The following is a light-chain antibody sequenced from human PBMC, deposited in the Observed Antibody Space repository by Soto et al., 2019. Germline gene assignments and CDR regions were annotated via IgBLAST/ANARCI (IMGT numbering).Light chain of an antibody. CDR3: QQSYSTPYT. CDR1: QSISSY. V-gene: IGKV1-39*01. CDR2: AAS. Sequence: DIQMTQSPSSLSASVGDRVTITCRASQSISSYLNWYQQKPGKDPKILIYAASSLQSGVPSRFSGSGSGTDFTLTISSLQPEDFATYSCQQSYSTPYTFGQGTKLEIK. J-gene: IGKJ2*01.